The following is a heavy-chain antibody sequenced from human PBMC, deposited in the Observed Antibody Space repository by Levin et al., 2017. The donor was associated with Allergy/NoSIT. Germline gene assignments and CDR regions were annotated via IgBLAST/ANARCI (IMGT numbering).Heavy chain of an antibody. CDR3: AKDTPALSAGPYFDH. D-gene: IGHD2-2*01. CDR1: GFTFSSYA. Sequence: GGSLRLSCAASGFTFSSYAMSWVRQAPGKGLEWVSGISGSGGSTYYADSVRGRFTIYTDNSKNTLYLQMNSLRAEDTAVYYCAKDTPALSAGPYFDHWGQGTLVTVSS. J-gene: IGHJ4*02. V-gene: IGHV3-23*01. CDR2: ISGSGGST.